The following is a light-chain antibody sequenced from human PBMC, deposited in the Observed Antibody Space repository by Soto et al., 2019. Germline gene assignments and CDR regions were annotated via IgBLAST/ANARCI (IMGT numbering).Light chain of an antibody. J-gene: IGKJ2*01. CDR2: GAS. V-gene: IGKV1-39*01. CDR1: QSINIY. CDR3: QQTSSAPRT. Sequence: IQMTQSPSSLSASVGYRVTITCRASQSINIYLNWYQQKXGQAPQVLMYGASNLQSGVPSRFSGSGSGTDFTLTISSLQPEDFGTYYCQQTSSAPRTFGHGTKVDIK.